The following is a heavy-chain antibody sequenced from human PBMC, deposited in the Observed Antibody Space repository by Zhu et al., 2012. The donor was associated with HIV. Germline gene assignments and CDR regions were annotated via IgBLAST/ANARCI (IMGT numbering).Heavy chain of an antibody. D-gene: IGHD3-22*01. J-gene: IGHJ4*02. CDR3: ARLRDTSGYYYPFDY. V-gene: IGHV4-59*11. Sequence: QVQLQESGPGLVKPSETLSLTCSVSGGSTSSHYWSWIRQPPGKGLEWIGYVYYTGTTNYNPSLKSRVTISLDMSKNQFSLKLTPVTAADTAVYYCARLRDTSGYYYPFDYWAREPWSPSPQ. CDR1: GGSTSSHY. CDR2: VYYTGTT.